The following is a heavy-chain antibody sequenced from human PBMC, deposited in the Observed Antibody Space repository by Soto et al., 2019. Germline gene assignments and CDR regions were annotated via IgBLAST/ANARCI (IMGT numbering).Heavy chain of an antibody. CDR3: ARHVGYSSGWYGHFDY. Sequence: GGSLRLSCAASGFTFSSYGMHWVRQAPGKGLEWVAVISYDGSNKYYADSVKGRFTISRDNSKNTLYLQMNSLRAEDTAVYYCARHVGYSSGWYGHFDYWGQGTLVTVSS. V-gene: IGHV3-30*03. CDR2: ISYDGSNK. D-gene: IGHD6-19*01. CDR1: GFTFSSYG. J-gene: IGHJ4*02.